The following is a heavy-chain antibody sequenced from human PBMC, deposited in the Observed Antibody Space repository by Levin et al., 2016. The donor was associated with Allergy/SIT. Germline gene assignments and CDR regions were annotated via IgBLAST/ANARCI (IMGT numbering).Heavy chain of an antibody. CDR3: ARAPVSYYDSSGPGDY. Sequence: SVKVSCKASGGTFSSYAISWVRQAPGQGLEWMGGIIPIFGTANYAQKFQGRVTITADESTSTAYMELSSLRSEDTAVYYCARAPVSYYDSSGPGDYWGQGTLVTVSS. V-gene: IGHV1-69*13. D-gene: IGHD3-22*01. CDR2: IIPIFGTA. CDR1: GGTFSSYA. J-gene: IGHJ4*02.